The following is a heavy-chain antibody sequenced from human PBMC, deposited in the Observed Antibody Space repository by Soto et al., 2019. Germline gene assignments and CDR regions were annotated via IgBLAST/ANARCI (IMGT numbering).Heavy chain of an antibody. CDR2: IKQDGSEK. D-gene: IGHD2-15*01. J-gene: IGHJ4*02. CDR3: ARDSYCSGGSCANDY. V-gene: IGHV3-7*01. CDR1: GFTFSSYW. Sequence: GGSLRLSCAASGFTFSSYWMSWVRQAPGKGLEWVANIKQDGSEKYYVDSEKGRFTISKDNAKNSLYLQMNSLRAEDTAVYYCARDSYCSGGSCANDYWGQGTLVTVSS.